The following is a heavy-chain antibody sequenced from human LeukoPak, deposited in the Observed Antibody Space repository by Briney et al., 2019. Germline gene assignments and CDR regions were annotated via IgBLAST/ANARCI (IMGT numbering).Heavy chain of an antibody. Sequence: SETLSLTCTVSGGSISSYYWSWIRQPPGKGLEWIAYIYYSRSTNYNPSLKSRVTISVDTSKNQFSLRLGSVTAADTAVYYCARRYGSGSSGTFDYWGQGTLVTVSS. D-gene: IGHD3-10*01. CDR1: GGSISSYY. V-gene: IGHV4-59*01. CDR3: ARRYGSGSSGTFDY. J-gene: IGHJ4*02. CDR2: IYYSRST.